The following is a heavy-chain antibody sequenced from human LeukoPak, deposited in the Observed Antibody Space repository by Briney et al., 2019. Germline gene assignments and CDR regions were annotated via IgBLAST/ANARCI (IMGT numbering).Heavy chain of an antibody. Sequence: ASVTVSCKASGYTFTSYGINWVRQAPGQGLEWMGGIIPIFGTANYAQKFQGRVTITADESMSTAYMELSSLRSEDTAVYYCVSSYYYGSGSYATDYWGQGTLVTVSS. CDR1: GYTFTSYG. J-gene: IGHJ4*02. V-gene: IGHV1-69*13. D-gene: IGHD3-10*01. CDR2: IIPIFGTA. CDR3: VSSYYYGSGSYATDY.